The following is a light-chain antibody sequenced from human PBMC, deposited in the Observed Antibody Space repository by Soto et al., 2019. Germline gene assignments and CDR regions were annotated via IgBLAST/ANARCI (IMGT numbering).Light chain of an antibody. CDR1: QYVSNR. J-gene: IGKJ1*01. CDR2: AAS. CDR3: LQHDSNVWT. Sequence: DIQMTQSPSSVSASLGDRVTITCRASQYVSNRLVWYQQKPGKAPKRLIYAASSLQSGVPSRFSGSRSGTEFTLTISSLQPEDFATYYCLQHDSNVWTFGQGTKVDIK. V-gene: IGKV1-17*03.